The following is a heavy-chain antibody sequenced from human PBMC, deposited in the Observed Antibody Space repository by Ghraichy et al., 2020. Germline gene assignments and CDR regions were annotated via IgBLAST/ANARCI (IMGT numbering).Heavy chain of an antibody. CDR1: GYTFTGYH. D-gene: IGHD4-17*01. J-gene: IGHJ5*02. Sequence: ASVKVSCKTSGYTFTGYHIYWVRQAPGQGLEWMGRISPNTGATGYAQRFQGRVSMTRNTSISTAYMELNNLTSDDTAVYYCARVPGDYEGDPWGQGTLVTVSS. V-gene: IGHV1-2*06. CDR3: ARVPGDYEGDP. CDR2: ISPNTGAT.